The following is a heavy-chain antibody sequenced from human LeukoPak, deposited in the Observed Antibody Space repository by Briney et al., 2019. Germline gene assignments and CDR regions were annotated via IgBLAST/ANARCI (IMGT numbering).Heavy chain of an antibody. CDR3: ARDLGYCTNGACHTRFDY. J-gene: IGHJ4*02. V-gene: IGHV3-7*03. Sequence: PGGSLRLSCAASGFSFSSYIMNWVRQAPGKGLEWVASIKEDGSERQYVDSVKGRFSISRDNTKGSLFLQLNSLRAEDTAVYYCARDLGYCTNGACHTRFDYWGQGTLVTVSS. D-gene: IGHD2-8*01. CDR1: GFSFSSYI. CDR2: IKEDGSER.